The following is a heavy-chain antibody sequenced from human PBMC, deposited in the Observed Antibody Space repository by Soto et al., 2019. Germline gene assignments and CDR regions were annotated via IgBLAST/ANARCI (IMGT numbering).Heavy chain of an antibody. J-gene: IGHJ6*02. V-gene: IGHV1-2*04. CDR2: INPNSGGT. Sequence: ASVKVSCKASGYTFTGYYMHWVRQAPGQGLEWMGWINPNSGGTNYAQKFQGWVTMTRDTSISTAYMELSRLRSDDTAVYYCARGITDGSSSSWDGHYYYYGMDVWGQGTTVTVSS. CDR3: ARGITDGSSSSWDGHYYYYGMDV. D-gene: IGHD6-13*01. CDR1: GYTFTGYY.